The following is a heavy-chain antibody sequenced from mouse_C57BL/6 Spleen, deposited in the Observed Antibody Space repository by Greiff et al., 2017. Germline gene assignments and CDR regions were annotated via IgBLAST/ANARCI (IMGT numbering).Heavy chain of an antibody. CDR3: AKEGPYYSNYEVSFDV. J-gene: IGHJ1*03. CDR2: IYTSDSET. CDR1: GYTFTSYW. V-gene: IGHV1-61*01. Sequence: QVQLQQPGAELVRPGSSVKLSCKASGYTFTSYWMDWVKQRPGQGLEWIGNIYTSDSETHYNQKFKDKATLTVDKSSSTAYMQLSSLTSEDSAVYYCAKEGPYYSNYEVSFDVWGTGTTVTVSS. D-gene: IGHD2-5*01.